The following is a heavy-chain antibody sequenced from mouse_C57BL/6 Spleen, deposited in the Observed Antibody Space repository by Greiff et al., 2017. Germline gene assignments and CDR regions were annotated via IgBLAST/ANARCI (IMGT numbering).Heavy chain of an antibody. J-gene: IGHJ4*01. CDR1: GYTFTSYW. D-gene: IGHD1-1*01. Sequence: QVQLQQPGAELVRPGSSVKLSCKASGYTFTSYWMHWVKQRPIQGLEWIGNIDPSDSETHYNQKFKDKATLTVDKSSSTAYMQLSSLTSEASAVYYCAREGITTVSGYYAMDYWGQGTSVTVSS. CDR3: AREGITTVSGYYAMDY. V-gene: IGHV1-52*01. CDR2: IDPSDSET.